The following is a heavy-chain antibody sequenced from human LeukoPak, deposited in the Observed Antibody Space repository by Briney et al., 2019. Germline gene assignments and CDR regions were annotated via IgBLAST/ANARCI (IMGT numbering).Heavy chain of an antibody. J-gene: IGHJ4*02. D-gene: IGHD3-16*01. CDR1: GFTFSSYA. CDR2: ISGSGGST. V-gene: IGHV3-23*01. CDR3: AKDSVAVMIMFGGVDSYYFDY. Sequence: GGSLRLFCAASGFTFSSYAMSWVRQAPGKGLEWVSAISGSGGSTYYADSVKGRFTISRDNSKNTLYLQMNSLRAEDTAVYYCAKDSVAVMIMFGGVDSYYFDYWGQGTLVTVSS.